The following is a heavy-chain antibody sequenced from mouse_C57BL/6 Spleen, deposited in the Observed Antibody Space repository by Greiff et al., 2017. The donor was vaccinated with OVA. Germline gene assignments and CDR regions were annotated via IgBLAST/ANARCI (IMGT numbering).Heavy chain of an antibody. CDR3: TRALLLRGYFDY. Sequence: EVKVVESGGGLVQPGGSMKLSCAASGFTFSDAWMDWVRQSPEKGLEWVAEIRNKANNHATYYAESVKGRFTISRDDSKSSVYLQMNSLRAEDTGIYYCTRALLLRGYFDYWGQGTTLTVSS. V-gene: IGHV6-6*01. D-gene: IGHD1-1*01. J-gene: IGHJ2*01. CDR2: IRNKANNHAT. CDR1: GFTFSDAW.